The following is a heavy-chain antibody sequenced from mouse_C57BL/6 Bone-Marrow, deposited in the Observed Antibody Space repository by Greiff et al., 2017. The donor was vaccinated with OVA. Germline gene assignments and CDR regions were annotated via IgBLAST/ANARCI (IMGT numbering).Heavy chain of an antibody. Sequence: QVHVKQSGAELVRPGTSVKMSCKASGYTFTNYWIGWAKQRPGHGLEWIGDIYPGGGYTNYNEKFKGKATLTADKSSSTAYMQFSSLTSEDSAIYYCARGGRLLYYFDYWGQGTTLTVSS. CDR2: IYPGGGYT. CDR3: ARGGRLLYYFDY. J-gene: IGHJ2*01. D-gene: IGHD2-3*01. CDR1: GYTFTNYW. V-gene: IGHV1-63*01.